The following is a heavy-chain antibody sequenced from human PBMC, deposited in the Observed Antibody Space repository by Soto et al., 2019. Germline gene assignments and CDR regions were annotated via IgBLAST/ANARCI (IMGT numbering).Heavy chain of an antibody. V-gene: IGHV3-48*03. J-gene: IGHJ6*02. CDR3: ARDGKAPRGADQSAEDVYGDYFPHYYYYGMDV. D-gene: IGHD4-17*01. CDR1: GITSSSYE. Sequence: PGGPLRLSCAAFGITSSSYEMNWVRKAPGKGLEWVSYTSRSSITIYYADSVKGRFTISRDNAKNSLYLQMNSLRAEDTAVYYCARDGKAPRGADQSAEDVYGDYFPHYYYYGMDVWGQGTTVTVSS. CDR2: TSRSSITI.